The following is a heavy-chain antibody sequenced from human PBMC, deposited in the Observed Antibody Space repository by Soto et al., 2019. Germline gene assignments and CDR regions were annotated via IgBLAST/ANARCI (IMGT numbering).Heavy chain of an antibody. CDR2: ISAYNGNT. CDR1: GYTFTSYG. D-gene: IGHD6-13*01. J-gene: IGHJ6*02. Sequence: QVQLVQSGAEVKKPGASVKVSCKASGYTFTSYGISWVRQAPGQGLEWMGWISAYNGNTNYAQKLPGRIHMTTDTTTSTGLMELRGLRSAGTAVYFFGRDFFSGRCSGSSRSLADGMDGWGQGTTVTVSS. CDR3: GRDFFSGRCSGSSRSLADGMDG. V-gene: IGHV1-18*04.